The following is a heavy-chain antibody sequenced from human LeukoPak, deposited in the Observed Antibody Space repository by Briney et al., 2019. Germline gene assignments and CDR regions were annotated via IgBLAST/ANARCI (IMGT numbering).Heavy chain of an antibody. D-gene: IGHD5-18*01. CDR3: ARVPRDTDYYFDY. V-gene: IGHV1-69*05. Sequence: SVKVSCKASGGTFSSYAISWVRPAPGQGLEWMGGFIPIFGTANFAQKFQGRVTITTDESTSTAYMELSSLRSEDTAVYYCARVPRDTDYYFDYWGQGTLVTVSS. CDR2: FIPIFGTA. J-gene: IGHJ4*02. CDR1: GGTFSSYA.